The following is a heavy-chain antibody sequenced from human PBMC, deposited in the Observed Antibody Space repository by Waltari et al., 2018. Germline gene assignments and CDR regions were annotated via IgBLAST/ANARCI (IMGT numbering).Heavy chain of an antibody. J-gene: IGHJ3*02. CDR1: GVTFSSSA. CDR3: ANERYHDAFDI. D-gene: IGHD2-2*01. V-gene: IGHV1-69*12. Sequence: QVQLVQSGAEVKKPGSSVNVSCKASGVTFSSSAISWGRQAPGQGLELMGGIIPIFGTANYAQKFQGRVTITADESTSTAYMELSSRRSEDTAVYYCANERYHDAFDIWGQGTMVTVSS. CDR2: IIPIFGTA.